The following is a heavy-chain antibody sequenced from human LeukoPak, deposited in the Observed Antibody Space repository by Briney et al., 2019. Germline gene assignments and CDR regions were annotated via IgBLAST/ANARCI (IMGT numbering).Heavy chain of an antibody. D-gene: IGHD2-15*01. Sequence: GGSLRLSCAASGFTFSNYWMHWFRQAPGRGRVWVSHINCDGSSIRYADSVKGRFTISRDNAKNTLYLKLNTLRAEDTAVYYCARATKICSGGSCYSGKFDYWAQGTLVTVSS. CDR1: GFTFSNYW. J-gene: IGHJ4*02. CDR2: INCDGSSI. CDR3: ARATKICSGGSCYSGKFDY. V-gene: IGHV3-74*01.